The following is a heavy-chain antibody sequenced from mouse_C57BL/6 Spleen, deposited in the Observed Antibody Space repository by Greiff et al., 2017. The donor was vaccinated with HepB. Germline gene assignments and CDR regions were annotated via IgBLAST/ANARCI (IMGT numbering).Heavy chain of an antibody. D-gene: IGHD1-1*01. CDR1: GFTFSSYA. J-gene: IGHJ2*01. CDR2: ISDGGSYT. CDR3: ARDPGGYYGFDY. Sequence: EVKLMESGGGLVKPGGSLKLSCAASGFTFSSYAMSWVRQTPEKRLEWVATISDGGSYTYYPDNVKGRFTISRDNAKNNLYLQMSHLKSEDTAMYYCARDPGGYYGFDYWGQSTTLTVSS. V-gene: IGHV5-4*01.